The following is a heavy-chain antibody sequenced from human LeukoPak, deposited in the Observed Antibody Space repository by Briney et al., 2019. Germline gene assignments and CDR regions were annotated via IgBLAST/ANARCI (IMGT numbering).Heavy chain of an antibody. V-gene: IGHV3-9*01. D-gene: IGHD3-22*01. CDR1: GFTFDDYA. CDR3: AKSLYYYYESSGHGFDY. J-gene: IGHJ4*02. Sequence: PGGSLRLSCAASGFTFDDYAMHWVRHAPGKGLEWVSGISWNSGSIGYADSVKGRFTISRDNAKNSLYLQMNSLRAEDTALYYCAKSLYYYYESSGHGFDYWGQGTLVTVSS. CDR2: ISWNSGSI.